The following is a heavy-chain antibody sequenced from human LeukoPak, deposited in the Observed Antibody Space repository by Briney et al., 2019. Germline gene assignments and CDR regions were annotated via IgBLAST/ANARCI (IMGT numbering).Heavy chain of an antibody. J-gene: IGHJ4*02. Sequence: SETLSLTCAVSGYSISSGYYWGWIRQPPGQGLEWIGNIYHSGSTYYNPSLKSRVTISVDPSKNQFSLKLSSVTAADTAVYYCARHLMVYANFDYWGQGTLVTVSS. V-gene: IGHV4-38-2*01. CDR1: GYSISSGYY. CDR2: IYHSGST. CDR3: ARHLMVYANFDY. D-gene: IGHD2-8*01.